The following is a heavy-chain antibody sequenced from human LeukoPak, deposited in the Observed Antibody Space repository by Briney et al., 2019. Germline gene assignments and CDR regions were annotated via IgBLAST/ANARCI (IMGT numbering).Heavy chain of an antibody. Sequence: ASVKVSCKASGYTFTSYGISWVRQAPGQGLEWMGWISAYSGNTNYAQKPQGRVTMTTDTSTSTAYMELRSLRSDDTAVYYCARVPPTDVGVGYMDVWGKGTTVTVSS. CDR3: ARVPPTDVGVGYMDV. CDR1: GYTFTSYG. V-gene: IGHV1-18*01. CDR2: ISAYSGNT. J-gene: IGHJ6*03. D-gene: IGHD3-16*01.